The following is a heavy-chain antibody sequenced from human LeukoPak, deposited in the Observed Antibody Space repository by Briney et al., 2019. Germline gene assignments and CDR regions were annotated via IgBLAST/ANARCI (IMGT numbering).Heavy chain of an antibody. CDR1: GYTFTSYY. CDR3: ARALTGYSSGWYRLLDY. J-gene: IGHJ4*02. Sequence: GASVKVSCKAPGYTFTSYYMHWVRQAPGQGLAWMGIINPSGGSTSYAQTFQARVTMTRDTSTSTVYLELSSLRSEDTAVYYCARALTGYSSGWYRLLDYWGQGTLVTVSS. V-gene: IGHV1-46*01. CDR2: INPSGGST. D-gene: IGHD6-19*01.